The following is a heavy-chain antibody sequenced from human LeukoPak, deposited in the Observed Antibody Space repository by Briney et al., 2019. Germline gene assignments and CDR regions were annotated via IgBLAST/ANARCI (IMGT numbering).Heavy chain of an antibody. CDR2: ISSSGSTI. V-gene: IGHV3-11*04. J-gene: IGHJ4*02. CDR3: ARDYYDILTGDTLPNDY. Sequence: GESLRLSCAASGFTFSDYYMSWIRQAPGKGLEWVSYISSSGSTIYYADSVKGRFTISRDNAKNSLYLRMNSLRAEDTAVYYCARDYYDILTGDTLPNDYWGQGTLVTVSS. CDR1: GFTFSDYY. D-gene: IGHD3-9*01.